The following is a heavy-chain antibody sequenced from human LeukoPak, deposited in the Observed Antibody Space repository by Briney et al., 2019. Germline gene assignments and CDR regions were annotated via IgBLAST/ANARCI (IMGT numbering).Heavy chain of an antibody. Sequence: GGSLRLSCSASGFTFSDYYMSWIRQAPGKGLEWVSYISNSGSTIYYADSVKGGFTISRDNAKNSLYLQMNSLRAEDTAVYYCARQNRFLEWLLFDYWGQGTLVTVSS. D-gene: IGHD3-3*01. CDR3: ARQNRFLEWLLFDY. V-gene: IGHV3-11*01. J-gene: IGHJ4*02. CDR2: ISNSGSTI. CDR1: GFTFSDYY.